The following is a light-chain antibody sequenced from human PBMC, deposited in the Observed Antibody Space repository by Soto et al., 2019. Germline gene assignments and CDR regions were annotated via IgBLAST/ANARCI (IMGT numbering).Light chain of an antibody. CDR3: QSYDSSLRVV. CDR2: GNS. V-gene: IGLV1-40*01. J-gene: IGLJ2*01. CDR1: SSNIGAGYE. Sequence: QSVLTQPPSVSGAPGQRVTISCTGSSSNIGAGYEVHWYQQLPGTAPKLLIYGNSNRPSGVPDRFSGSKSGTSASLAITGLQAEDEADYYCQSYDSSLRVVFGGGTKLTVL.